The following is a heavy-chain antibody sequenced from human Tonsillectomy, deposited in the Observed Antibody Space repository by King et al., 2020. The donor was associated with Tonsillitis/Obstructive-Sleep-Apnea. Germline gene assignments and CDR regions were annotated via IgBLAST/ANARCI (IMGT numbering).Heavy chain of an antibody. CDR3: ARDTSGGYALNFDY. Sequence: VQLVQSGAEVKKPGASVKVSCKASGYTFTGYYMHWVRQAPGQGLEWMGWINPNSGGTNNAQKFQGWVTMTRDTSISTAYMERSRLRSDDTAVYYCARDTSGGYALNFDYWGQGTLVTVSS. J-gene: IGHJ4*02. CDR1: GYTFTGYY. D-gene: IGHD5-12*01. V-gene: IGHV1-2*04. CDR2: INPNSGGT.